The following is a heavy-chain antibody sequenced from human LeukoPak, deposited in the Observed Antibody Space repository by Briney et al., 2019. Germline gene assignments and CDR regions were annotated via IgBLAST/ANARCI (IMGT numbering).Heavy chain of an antibody. J-gene: IGHJ4*02. V-gene: IGHV5-51*01. CDR1: GYSFTSYW. D-gene: IGHD2-15*01. Sequence: GESLQISCKGSGYSFTSYWIGWVRQLPGKGLEGMGIIYPGDSDTRYSPSFQGQVTISADKSISTAYLQWSSLKASDTAMYYCARHEDWPTGGFDYWGQGTLVTVSS. CDR3: ARHEDWPTGGFDY. CDR2: IYPGDSDT.